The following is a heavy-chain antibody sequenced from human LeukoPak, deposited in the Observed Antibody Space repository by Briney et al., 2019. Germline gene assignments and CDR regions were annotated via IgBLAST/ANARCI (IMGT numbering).Heavy chain of an antibody. D-gene: IGHD3-3*01. CDR1: GFTFDDYA. CDR2: ISGDGGST. V-gene: IGHV3-43*02. Sequence: GGSLRLSCAASGFTFDDYAMHWVRQAPGQGLEWVSLISGDGGSTYYADSVKGRFTISRDNSKNSLYLQMNSLRTEDTALYYCAKSRREYDFWSVYFDYWGQGTLVTVSS. CDR3: AKSRREYDFWSVYFDY. J-gene: IGHJ4*02.